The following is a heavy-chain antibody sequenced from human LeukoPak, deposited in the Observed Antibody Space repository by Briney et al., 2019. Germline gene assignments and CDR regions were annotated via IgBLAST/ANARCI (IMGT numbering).Heavy chain of an antibody. V-gene: IGHV3-23*01. CDR3: AKGRVGATPLY. CDR2: ISGSGGGT. D-gene: IGHD1-26*01. J-gene: IGHJ4*02. Sequence: GGSLRLSCAASGFTVSNAWMSWVRQAPGKGLEWVSRISGSGGGTYYADSVKGRFTTSRDNSKNTLYLQMNSLRAEDTAVYYCAKGRVGATPLYWGQGTLVTVSS. CDR1: GFTVSNAW.